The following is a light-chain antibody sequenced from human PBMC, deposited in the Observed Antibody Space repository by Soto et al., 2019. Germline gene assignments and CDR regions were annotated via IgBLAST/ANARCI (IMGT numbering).Light chain of an antibody. Sequence: EIVLTQSPGILSLSPGERATLPCRASQSISSSYFAWYQHKPGQAPRLLIYGSSSRATGIPDRFSGGGSGTDFTLTISRLEPEDYAVYYCHQHGNSPFTFGPGTKVDF. J-gene: IGKJ3*01. V-gene: IGKV3-20*01. CDR2: GSS. CDR3: HQHGNSPFT. CDR1: QSISSSY.